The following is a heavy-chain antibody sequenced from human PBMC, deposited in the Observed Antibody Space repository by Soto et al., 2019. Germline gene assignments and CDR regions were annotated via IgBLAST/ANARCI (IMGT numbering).Heavy chain of an antibody. CDR3: ARGFGTDS. D-gene: IGHD3-3*01. CDR1: GFTFSNYW. J-gene: IGHJ4*02. V-gene: IGHV3-7*01. Sequence: EVRLVESGGGLVQPGGSLRLSCVASGFTFSNYWMAWVRQAPGKGLEWVANIKQDGSEKYYVDSVKGRFTISRDNAKSSLYLQMNSLRAEDTAVYSGARGFGTDSWGQGALVTVS. CDR2: IKQDGSEK.